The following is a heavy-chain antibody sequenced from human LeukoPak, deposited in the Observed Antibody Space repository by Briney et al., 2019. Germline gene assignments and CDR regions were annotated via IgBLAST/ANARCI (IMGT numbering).Heavy chain of an antibody. CDR3: ARGGTVGNAWDY. Sequence: SETLSLTCTVPGGSISTYYWSWLRQPPGEGLEWLGYIHSSANTNYNPSLKSRVTISVDTSKNQFSLKLSSVTAADTAVYYCARGGTVGNAWDYWGQGTLVTVSS. CDR1: GGSISTYY. CDR2: IHSSANT. D-gene: IGHD4-23*01. V-gene: IGHV4-59*01. J-gene: IGHJ4*02.